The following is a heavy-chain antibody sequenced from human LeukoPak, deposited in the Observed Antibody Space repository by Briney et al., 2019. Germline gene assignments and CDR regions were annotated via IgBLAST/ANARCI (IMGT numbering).Heavy chain of an antibody. CDR1: GYTFTSYD. D-gene: IGHD5-24*01. V-gene: IGHV1-8*01. J-gene: IGHJ4*02. CDR3: VRGRGRDGYNGRFNY. CDR2: MNPNSGNT. Sequence: ASVKVSCKASGYTFTSYDINWVRQATGQGLEWMGRMNPNSGNTGYAQKFQGRVTMTRNTSISTAYMELSSLRSEDTAVYYCVRGRGRDGYNGRFNYWGQGTLVTVSS.